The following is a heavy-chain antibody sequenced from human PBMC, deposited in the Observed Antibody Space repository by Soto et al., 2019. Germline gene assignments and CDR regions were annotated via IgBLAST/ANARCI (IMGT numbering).Heavy chain of an antibody. J-gene: IGHJ3*02. V-gene: IGHV1-8*01. CDR3: ATYPSMVLDAFDI. Sequence: QVQLVQSGAEVKKPGASVKVSCKASGYTSTSYDINWVRQATGQGLEWTGWMNPNSGNTGYAQKFQGRVTMTRSTSISTAYMELSSLTSEDTAVYYCATYPSMVLDAFDIWGQGTKVTVSS. D-gene: IGHD2-8*01. CDR1: GYTSTSYD. CDR2: MNPNSGNT.